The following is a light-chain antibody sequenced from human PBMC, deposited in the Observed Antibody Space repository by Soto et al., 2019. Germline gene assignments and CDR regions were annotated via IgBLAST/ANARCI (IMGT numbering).Light chain of an antibody. Sequence: EIVLAQSPATLSLSPGEKATLSCRASQSVSNNLAWYQQKPGQAPRLLIYAASKRATGIPARFSGSGSGTDFTLTISSLEPEDFAVYYCQHRNNWHLIFSVGPGTKVDIK. J-gene: IGKJ3*01. V-gene: IGKV3-11*01. CDR2: AAS. CDR1: QSVSNN. CDR3: QHRNNWHLIFS.